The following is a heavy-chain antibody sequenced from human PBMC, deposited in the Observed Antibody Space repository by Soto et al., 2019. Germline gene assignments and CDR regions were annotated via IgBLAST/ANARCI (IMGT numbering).Heavy chain of an antibody. D-gene: IGHD3-9*01. J-gene: IGHJ6*02. Sequence: PGGSLRLSCAASGFTFSNYGMHWVRQAPGKGLEWVAVISYDGSNKYNADSVKGRFTISRDNSKNTLFLQMNSLRADDTAVYYCGHDPNYDIFTAYYGMDVWGQGTTVTASS. CDR2: ISYDGSNK. CDR3: GHDPNYDIFTAYYGMDV. CDR1: GFTFSNYG. V-gene: IGHV3-30*18.